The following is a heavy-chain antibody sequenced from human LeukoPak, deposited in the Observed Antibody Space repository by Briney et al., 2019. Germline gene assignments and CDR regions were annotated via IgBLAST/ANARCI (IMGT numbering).Heavy chain of an antibody. D-gene: IGHD6-13*01. V-gene: IGHV4-4*07. J-gene: IGHJ2*01. CDR1: GSSFSSSY. CDR2: MYASGST. CDR3: ARDWMDSSSWFRWYFDL. Sequence: SETLSLTCTVSGSSFSSSYWSWIRQPAGKGLEWIGRMYASGSTNYNPSFKSRITMSVDTSKNHFSLTLSSVTAADTALYYCARDWMDSSSWFRWYFDLWGRGTLVIVSS.